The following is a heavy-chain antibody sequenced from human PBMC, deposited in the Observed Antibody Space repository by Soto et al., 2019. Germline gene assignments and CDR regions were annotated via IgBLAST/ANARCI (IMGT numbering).Heavy chain of an antibody. CDR1: GFTFSSYW. CDR2: INSDGSST. CDR3: ARGTDPYWWYFDL. J-gene: IGHJ2*01. V-gene: IGHV3-74*01. D-gene: IGHD2-8*02. Sequence: EVQLVESGGGLVQPGGSLRLSCAASGFTFSSYWMHWVRQAPGQGLVWVSRINSDGSSTSYADSVKGRFTISRDNAKNTLYLQMNSLRAEDTAVYYCARGTDPYWWYFDLWGRGTLVTVSS.